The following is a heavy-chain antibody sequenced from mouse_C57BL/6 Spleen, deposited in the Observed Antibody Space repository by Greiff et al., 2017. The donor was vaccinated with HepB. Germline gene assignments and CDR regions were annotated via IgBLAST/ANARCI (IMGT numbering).Heavy chain of an antibody. D-gene: IGHD2-4*01. CDR3: ARRIYYDYEDYFDY. Sequence: EVQGVESGGGLVKPGGSLKLSCAASGFTFSDYGMHWVRQAPEKGLEWVAYISSGSSTIYYADTVKGRFTISRDNAKNTLFLQMTSLRSEDTAMYYCARRIYYDYEDYFDYWGQGTTLTVSS. V-gene: IGHV5-17*01. J-gene: IGHJ2*01. CDR2: ISSGSSTI. CDR1: GFTFSDYG.